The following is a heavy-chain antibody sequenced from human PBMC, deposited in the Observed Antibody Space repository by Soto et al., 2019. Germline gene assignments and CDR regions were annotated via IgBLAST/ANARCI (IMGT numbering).Heavy chain of an antibody. CDR1: GFTFSSYG. V-gene: IGHV3-33*01. CDR2: IWYDGSNK. Sequence: QVQLVESGGGVVQPGRSLRLSCAASGFTFSSYGMHWVRQAPGKGLEWVAVIWYDGSNKYYADSVKGRFTISRDNSKNTLYLQMNSLRAEDTAVYYCARSDILTGYYTGWGQGTLVTVSS. J-gene: IGHJ4*02. CDR3: ARSDILTGYYTG. D-gene: IGHD3-9*01.